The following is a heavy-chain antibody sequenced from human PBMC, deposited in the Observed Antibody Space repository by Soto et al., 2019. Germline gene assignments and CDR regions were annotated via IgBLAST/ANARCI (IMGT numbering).Heavy chain of an antibody. CDR2: ISSGGDT. CDR3: AKDYSSGYYAFDI. D-gene: IGHD3-22*01. V-gene: IGHV3-23*01. Sequence: EVQLLESGGGLVQPGGSLRLSCAPSGFTFTTYAMSWVRQAPGKGLEWVSSISSGGDTYYADSVKGRFTISRDSSKNTLYLQMSNLRAEDTATYYCAKDYSSGYYAFDIWGRGTMVTVSS. J-gene: IGHJ3*02. CDR1: GFTFTTYA.